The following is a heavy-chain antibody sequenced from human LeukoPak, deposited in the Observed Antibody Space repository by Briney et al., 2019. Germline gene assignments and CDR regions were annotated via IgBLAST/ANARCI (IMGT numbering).Heavy chain of an antibody. Sequence: PGGSLRLSCAASGFTFSSYGMHWVRQAPGKGLEWVAFIRPDENDKYYAGSVQGRFTISRDNFKNTLYLQMNSLRVEDTAVYYCGKHDSNSDYWGQGTLVTVSS. CDR3: GKHDSNSDY. CDR2: IRPDENDK. CDR1: GFTFSSYG. D-gene: IGHD3-22*01. J-gene: IGHJ4*02. V-gene: IGHV3-30*02.